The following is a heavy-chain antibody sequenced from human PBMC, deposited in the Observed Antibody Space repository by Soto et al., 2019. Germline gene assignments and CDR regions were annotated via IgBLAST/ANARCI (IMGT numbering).Heavy chain of an antibody. J-gene: IGHJ6*02. CDR3: ARGKGIAAAGTFYYYYGMDV. D-gene: IGHD6-13*01. Sequence: QVQLQQWGAGLLKPSETLSLTCAVYGGSFSGYYWSWIRQPPGKGLEWIGEINHSGSTNYNPSLKSRVTISVDTSKNQFYLKLSSVTAADTAVYYCARGKGIAAAGTFYYYYGMDVWGQGTTVTVSS. CDR1: GGSFSGYY. CDR2: INHSGST. V-gene: IGHV4-34*01.